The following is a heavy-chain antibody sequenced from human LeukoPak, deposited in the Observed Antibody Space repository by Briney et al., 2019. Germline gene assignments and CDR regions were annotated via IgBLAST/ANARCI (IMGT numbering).Heavy chain of an antibody. Sequence: SQTLSLTSAIPGDRVSSNFAAWNWIRHSPSRGLEWLGRTYYRSKWYHEYAVSVKSRVTINPDTSKDQFSLPLNSVTTEDTAVYFCSRGRSIGYCSSTSCHVSDAFYIWGQGTMGSVSS. V-gene: IGHV6-1*01. D-gene: IGHD2-2*01. CDR2: TYYRSKWYH. CDR3: SRGRSIGYCSSTSCHVSDAFYI. CDR1: GDRVSSNFAA. J-gene: IGHJ3*02.